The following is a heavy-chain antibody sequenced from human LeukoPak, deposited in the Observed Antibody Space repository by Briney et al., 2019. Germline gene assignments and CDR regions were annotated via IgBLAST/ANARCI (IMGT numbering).Heavy chain of an antibody. Sequence: GESLKISCKASGYSFTSYWIGWVRQMPGKGLEWMGIIYPGDSDTRYSPSFQGQVTISADKSISTAYLQWSSLKASDTAMYYCARTHSSSWLVTYYFDYWGQGTLVTVSS. CDR1: GYSFTSYW. CDR2: IYPGDSDT. CDR3: ARTHSSSWLVTYYFDY. J-gene: IGHJ4*02. D-gene: IGHD6-13*01. V-gene: IGHV5-51*01.